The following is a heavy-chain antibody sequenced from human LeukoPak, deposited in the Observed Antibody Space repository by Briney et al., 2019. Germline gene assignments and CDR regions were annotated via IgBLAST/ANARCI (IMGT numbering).Heavy chain of an antibody. D-gene: IGHD3-22*01. J-gene: IGHJ4*02. Sequence: GGFLRLSCAASGFTVSSNYMSWVRQAPGKGLEWVSIIYSDGNTYYADSVKGRFTVSRDNSKNTLYLQMNSLRAEDTAVYYCARATYDSSGYYRYYFDYWGQGTLVTVSS. CDR3: ARATYDSSGYYRYYFDY. V-gene: IGHV3-53*01. CDR1: GFTVSSNY. CDR2: IYSDGNT.